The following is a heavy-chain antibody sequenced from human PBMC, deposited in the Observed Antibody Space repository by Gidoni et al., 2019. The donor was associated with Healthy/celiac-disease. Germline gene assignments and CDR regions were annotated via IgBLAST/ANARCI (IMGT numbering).Heavy chain of an antibody. CDR3: AKADSSSGLWSDYLDY. CDR1: GFTFSSYA. Sequence: EVQLLESGGGLVQPGGSLRLSCADSGFTFSSYAMSWVRQAPGKGLEWVSAISGSGGSTYYADSVKGRFTIARDNSKNTLYLQMNSLRAEDTAVYYCAKADSSSGLWSDYLDYWGQGTLVTVSS. D-gene: IGHD6-13*01. CDR2: ISGSGGST. V-gene: IGHV3-23*01. J-gene: IGHJ4*02.